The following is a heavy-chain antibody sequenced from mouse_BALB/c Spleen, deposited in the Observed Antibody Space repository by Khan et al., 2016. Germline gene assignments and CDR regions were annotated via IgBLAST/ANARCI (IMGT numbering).Heavy chain of an antibody. CDR1: GYSFTGYY. CDR2: LNPNNGGT. J-gene: IGHJ4*01. V-gene: IGHV1-18*01. Sequence: VQLQQSGPDLVKPGASVKISCKASGYSFTGYYMDWVKQSHGKSLEWIGRLNPNNGGTTYNQNFKAKAIFTVDKSSTTAYMELRSMTSEDSAVYSCLRDAVDYWGQGTSVPISS. CDR3: LRDAVDY. D-gene: IGHD3-2*02.